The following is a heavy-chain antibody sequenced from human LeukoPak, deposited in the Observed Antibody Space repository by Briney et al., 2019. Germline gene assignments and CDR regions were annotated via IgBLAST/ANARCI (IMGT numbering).Heavy chain of an antibody. Sequence: GGSLRLSCTASGFTFGDYAMSWVRQAPGKGLDWVSGISGSGGNTYYADSVKGRFTISRDNSKNTLYLQMNSLRAEDTAVYYCATSLSRNFDYWGQGTLVTVSS. V-gene: IGHV3-23*01. CDR1: GFTFGDYA. D-gene: IGHD2/OR15-2a*01. CDR3: ATSLSRNFDY. J-gene: IGHJ4*02. CDR2: ISGSGGNT.